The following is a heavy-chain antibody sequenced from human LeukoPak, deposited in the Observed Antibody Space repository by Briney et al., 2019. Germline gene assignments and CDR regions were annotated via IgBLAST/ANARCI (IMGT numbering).Heavy chain of an antibody. V-gene: IGHV3-53*04. Sequence: TGGSLRLSCAASGFTVSSNYMSWVRQAPGKGLEWVSVIYSGGSTYYADSVKGRLTISRHNSKNTLYLQMNSLRAEDTAVYYCARAATHYDYVWGSYRHPWYFDYWGQGTLVTVSS. D-gene: IGHD3-16*02. CDR2: IYSGGST. CDR3: ARAATHYDYVWGSYRHPWYFDY. J-gene: IGHJ4*02. CDR1: GFTVSSNY.